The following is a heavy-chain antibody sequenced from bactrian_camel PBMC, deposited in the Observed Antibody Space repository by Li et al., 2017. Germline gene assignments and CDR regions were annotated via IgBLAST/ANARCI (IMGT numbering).Heavy chain of an antibody. D-gene: IGHD3*01. V-gene: IGHV3S1*01. CDR1: GFSFNTEY. Sequence: VQLVESGGGLVQSGGSLRLSCVASGFSFNTEYMTWTRQAPGKALELVATIYSGGNDKLYLGSVKGRFTVSRDNAKNTLYLELNNLTSDDTAMYYCGKGGFPGWPRGQGTQVTVS. CDR3: GKGGFPGWP. CDR2: IYSGGNDK. J-gene: IGHJ4*01.